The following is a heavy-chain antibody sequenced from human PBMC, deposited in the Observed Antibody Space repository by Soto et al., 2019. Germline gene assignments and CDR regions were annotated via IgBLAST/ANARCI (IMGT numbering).Heavy chain of an antibody. D-gene: IGHD2-15*01. CDR3: ARAPKPNCSGGSCQKGPPPLGY. CDR2: ITAGNGNT. V-gene: IGHV1-3*01. J-gene: IGHJ4*02. CDR1: GYTFTSYA. Sequence: QVQLVQSGAEVKKPGASVTVSCKASGYTFTSYAMHWVRQAPGQRLEWMGWITAGNGNTKYSQKFQGRVTITRDTSASTAYMELSSLRSEDTAVYYCARAPKPNCSGGSCQKGPPPLGYWGQGTLVTVSS.